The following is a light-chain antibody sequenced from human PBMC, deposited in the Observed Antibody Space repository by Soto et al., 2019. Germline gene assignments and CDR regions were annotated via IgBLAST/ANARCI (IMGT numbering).Light chain of an antibody. CDR3: QSYDSNNPWV. Sequence: NFMLTQPHSVSESPGKTVTMSCTRSSGSIASNYVQWYQQRPGSAPTTVIYENDQRPSGVPDRFSGSIDSSPNSASLTISGLRTEDEADYYCQSYDSNNPWVFGGGTKLTVL. CDR2: END. CDR1: SGSIASNY. J-gene: IGLJ3*02. V-gene: IGLV6-57*04.